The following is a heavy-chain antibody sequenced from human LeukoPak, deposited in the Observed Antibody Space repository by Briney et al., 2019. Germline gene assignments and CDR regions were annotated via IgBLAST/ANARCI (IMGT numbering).Heavy chain of an antibody. V-gene: IGHV3-43*01. J-gene: IGHJ6*02. D-gene: IGHD2-2*01. CDR1: GFTFDDYT. Sequence: GGSLRLSCAASGFTFDDYTMHWVRQAPGKGLEWVSLISWDGGSTYYADSVKGRFTISRDNSKNSLYLQMNSLRTEDTALYYCAKGAVPAAMREGYYGMDVWGQGTTVTVSS. CDR2: ISWDGGST. CDR3: AKGAVPAAMREGYYGMDV.